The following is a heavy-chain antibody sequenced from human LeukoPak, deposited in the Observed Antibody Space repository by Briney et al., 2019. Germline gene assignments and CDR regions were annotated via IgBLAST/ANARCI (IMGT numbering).Heavy chain of an antibody. Sequence: PSETLSLTCTVSGGSISSYYWSWIRQPAGKGLEWIGRIYTSGSTNYNPSLKSRVTMSVDTSKNQFSLKLSSVTAADTAVYYCAREGDGSGGYYTQTYYYYYYGMDVWGQGTTVTVSS. J-gene: IGHJ6*02. CDR3: AREGDGSGGYYTQTYYYYYYGMDV. CDR2: IYTSGST. D-gene: IGHD3-10*01. V-gene: IGHV4-4*07. CDR1: GGSISSYY.